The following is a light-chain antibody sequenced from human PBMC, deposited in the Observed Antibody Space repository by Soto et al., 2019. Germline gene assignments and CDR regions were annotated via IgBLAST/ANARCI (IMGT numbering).Light chain of an antibody. CDR2: EVS. CDR1: TTDVGGYNY. J-gene: IGLJ2*01. Sequence: QSALTQPASVSGSPGQSITISCTGTTTDVGGYNYVSWYQKHPGKAPKLMIHEVSNRPSGVSNRFSGSKSGNTASLTISGLQAEDEADYYCSSFTSTSTYVLFGGGTKVTVL. CDR3: SSFTSTSTYVL. V-gene: IGLV2-14*01.